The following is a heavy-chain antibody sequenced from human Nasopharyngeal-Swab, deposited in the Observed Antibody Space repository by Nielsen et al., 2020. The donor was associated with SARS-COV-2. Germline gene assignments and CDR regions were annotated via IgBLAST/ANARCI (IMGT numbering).Heavy chain of an antibody. Sequence: SVKVSCKASGYTFTSYGISWVRQAPGQGLEWTGGIIPIFGTANYAQKFQGRVTITADESTSTAYMELSSLRSEDTAVYYCARGGEYGGLSYYFDYWGQGTLVTVSS. CDR2: IIPIFGTA. CDR3: ARGGEYGGLSYYFDY. CDR1: GYTFTSYG. V-gene: IGHV1-69*13. D-gene: IGHD5-12*01. J-gene: IGHJ4*02.